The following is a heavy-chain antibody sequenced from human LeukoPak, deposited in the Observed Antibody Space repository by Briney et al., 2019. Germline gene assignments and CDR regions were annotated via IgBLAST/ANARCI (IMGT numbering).Heavy chain of an antibody. CDR1: GFTFSSYW. D-gene: IGHD3-3*01. V-gene: IGHV3-74*01. J-gene: IGHJ4*02. CDR3: ARVPDFWSGYYYFDY. Sequence: PGGSLRLSCAASGFTFSSYWMHWVRQAPGKGLVWVSRINTDGSSTSYADSVKGRLTISRDNAKNTLYLQMNSLRAEDTAVYYCARVPDFWSGYYYFDYWGQGTLVTVSS. CDR2: INTDGSST.